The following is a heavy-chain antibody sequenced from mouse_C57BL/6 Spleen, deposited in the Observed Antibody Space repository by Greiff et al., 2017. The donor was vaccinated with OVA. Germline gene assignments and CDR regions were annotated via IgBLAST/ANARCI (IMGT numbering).Heavy chain of an antibody. CDR1: GFNIKDDY. J-gene: IGHJ4*01. Sequence: EVQLQESGAELVRPGASVKLSCTASGFNIKDDYMHWVKQRPEQGLEWIGWIDPENGDTEYASKFQGKATITADTSSNPAYLQLSSLTSEDTAVYYCTTFTTVVAYYYAMDYWGQGTSVTVSS. V-gene: IGHV14-4*01. CDR3: TTFTTVVAYYYAMDY. CDR2: IDPENGDT. D-gene: IGHD1-1*01.